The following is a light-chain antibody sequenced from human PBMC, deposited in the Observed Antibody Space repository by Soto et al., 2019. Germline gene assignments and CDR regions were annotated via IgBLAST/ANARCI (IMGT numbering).Light chain of an antibody. J-gene: IGKJ5*01. V-gene: IGKV3-20*01. CDR3: QYHGSSPIT. Sequence: EIVFTQSPCTLSFSPGERATLSCRASRSVSSSYLAWYQQKPGQAPRLLIFAASSRASGIPDRFSGSGSGTDFTLTISRLEPEDFALFYCQYHGSSPITFGQGTRLEIK. CDR1: RSVSSSY. CDR2: AAS.